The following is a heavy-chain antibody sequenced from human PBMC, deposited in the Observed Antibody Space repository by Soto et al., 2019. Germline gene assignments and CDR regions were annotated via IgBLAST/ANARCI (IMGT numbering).Heavy chain of an antibody. Sequence: EVQLVESGGDLVQPGRSLRLSCAASGFTFDDYAMHWVRQVPGKGLQWVSGLSWNGVTIGYAASVKGRFPISRDNATQSLYPQMNGLRPDHTALYYCAASRAYDSSAYSGFHYGMDVWGLGTTVAVSS. V-gene: IGHV3-9*01. D-gene: IGHD3-22*01. CDR2: LSWNGVTI. CDR3: AASRAYDSSAYSGFHYGMDV. CDR1: GFTFDDYA. J-gene: IGHJ6*02.